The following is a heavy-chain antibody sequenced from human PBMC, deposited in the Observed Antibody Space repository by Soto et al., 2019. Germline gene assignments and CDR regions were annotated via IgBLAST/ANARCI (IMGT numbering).Heavy chain of an antibody. V-gene: IGHV3-49*03. CDR1: GFTFGDYA. CDR3: TREPPYCSSTSCRRVAFDI. CDR2: IRSKAYGGTT. Sequence: PGGSLRLSCTASGFTFGDYAMSWFRQAPGKGLEWVGFIRSKAYGGTTEYAASVKGRFTISRDDSKSIAYLQMNSLKTEDTAVYYCTREPPYCSSTSCRRVAFDIWGQGTMVTVSS. J-gene: IGHJ3*02. D-gene: IGHD2-2*01.